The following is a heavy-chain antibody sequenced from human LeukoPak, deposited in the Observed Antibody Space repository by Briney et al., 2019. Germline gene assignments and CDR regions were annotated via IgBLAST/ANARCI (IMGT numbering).Heavy chain of an antibody. CDR2: MNPSSGNT. CDR3: ARGRGPAASLFDY. Sequence: GASVKVSCKASGYTFTSYDINWVRQATGQGLEWMGWMNPSSGNTGYAQKFQGRVTMTTDTPTSTAYVELRSLRSDDTAVYYCARGRGPAASLFDYWGQGTLVTVSS. CDR1: GYTFTSYD. V-gene: IGHV1-8*01. D-gene: IGHD2-2*01. J-gene: IGHJ4*02.